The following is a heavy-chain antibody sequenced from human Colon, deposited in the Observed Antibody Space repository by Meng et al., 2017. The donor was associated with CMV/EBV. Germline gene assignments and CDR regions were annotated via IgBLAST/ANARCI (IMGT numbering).Heavy chain of an antibody. V-gene: IGHV1-2*02. Sequence: QVLVVQSGVEVQKPGASVKVSCKASGYTFTGYFMYWVRQAPGQGLEWLGVINPITGGTNYAQKFQGRVTMTRDTSMNTAYMELSRLRSDDTAVYYCASLSGGDFDYWGQGTLVTVSS. CDR1: GYTFTGYF. J-gene: IGHJ4*02. D-gene: IGHD1-26*01. CDR2: INPITGGT. CDR3: ASLSGGDFDY.